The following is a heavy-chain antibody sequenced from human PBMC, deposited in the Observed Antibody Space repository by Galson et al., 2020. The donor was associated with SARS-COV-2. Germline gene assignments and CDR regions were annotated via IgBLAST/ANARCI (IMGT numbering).Heavy chain of an antibody. CDR1: GFSLSTYGVG. V-gene: IGHV2-5*02. D-gene: IGHD4-17*01. J-gene: IGHJ2*01. CDR3: AHRNPYGDYGNWYFDL. CDR2: IYWADDK. Sequence: KMSGPTLVKPTQTLTLNCAFSGFSLSTYGVGVGWIRQPPGKAPECLALIYWADDKRYSPSLRSRLTITKDTSNSQVVLTMTNMDPVDTATYYCAHRNPYGDYGNWYFDLWGRGTLVTVSS.